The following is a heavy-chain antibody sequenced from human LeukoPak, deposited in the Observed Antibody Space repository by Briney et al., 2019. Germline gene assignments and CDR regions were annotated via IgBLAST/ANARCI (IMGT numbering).Heavy chain of an antibody. CDR3: ARGSAIVVVVAATLSAEYFQH. CDR1: GYTFTGYY. D-gene: IGHD2-15*01. J-gene: IGHJ1*01. CDR2: INPNSGGT. V-gene: IGHV1-2*04. Sequence: ASVKVSCKASGYTFTGYYMHWVRQAPRQGLEWMGWINPNSGGTNYAQKFQGWVTMTRDTSISTAYMELSRLRSDDTAVYYCARGSAIVVVVAATLSAEYFQHWGQGTLVTVSS.